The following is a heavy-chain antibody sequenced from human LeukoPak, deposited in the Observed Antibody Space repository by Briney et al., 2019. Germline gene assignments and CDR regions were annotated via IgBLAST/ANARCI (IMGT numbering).Heavy chain of an antibody. D-gene: IGHD3-16*01. CDR3: ARGGGQFDY. CDR1: GGSISRYY. J-gene: IGHJ4*02. Sequence: SETLSLSCTVSGGSISRYYWSWIRQPPGKGLEWIGYIYYSGGTNYNPSLKSRVTMSVDTSKNQFSLKLSSVTAADTAVYYCARGGGQFDYWGQGTLVTVSS. CDR2: IYYSGGT. V-gene: IGHV4-59*08.